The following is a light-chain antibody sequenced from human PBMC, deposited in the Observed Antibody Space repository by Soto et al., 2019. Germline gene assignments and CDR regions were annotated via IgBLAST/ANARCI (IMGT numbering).Light chain of an antibody. J-gene: IGKJ1*01. CDR1: QSISSNY. CDR3: QQYGSWT. V-gene: IGKV3-20*01. Sequence: EIVLTQSPGTLSVSPGERATLSCRASQSISSNYLAWYQQKPGQAPSLLIYGAASRATGIPDRFSGSGSGTDFTITIRTLEPEDSAIYYCQQYGSWTFGQGTKVEIK. CDR2: GAA.